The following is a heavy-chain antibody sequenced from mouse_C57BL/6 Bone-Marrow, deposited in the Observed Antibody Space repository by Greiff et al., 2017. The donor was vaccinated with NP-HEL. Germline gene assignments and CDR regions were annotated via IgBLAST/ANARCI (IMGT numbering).Heavy chain of an antibody. D-gene: IGHD1-1*01. CDR1: GYTFTSYW. J-gene: IGHJ1*03. V-gene: IGHV1-7*01. CDR3: ARSVLYYDGYWYFDV. CDR2: INPSSGYT. Sequence: QVQLKESGAELAKPGASVKLSCKASGYTFTSYWMHWVKQRPGQGLEWIGYINPSSGYTKYNQKFKDKATLTADKSSSTAYLQLSSLTYEDSAVYYCARSVLYYDGYWYFDVWGTGTTVTVSS.